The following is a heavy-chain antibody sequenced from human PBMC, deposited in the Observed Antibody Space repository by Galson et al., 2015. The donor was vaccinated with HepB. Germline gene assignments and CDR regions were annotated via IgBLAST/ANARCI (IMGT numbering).Heavy chain of an antibody. Sequence: SLRLSCAASGFTFSSYSMNWVRQAPGKGLEWVSYISSSSSTIYYADSVKGRFTISRDNAKNSLYLQMNSLRAEDTAVYYCAREEGDIVVVPAARIAAAGTFDYWGQGTLVTVSS. J-gene: IGHJ4*02. CDR1: GFTFSSYS. CDR2: ISSSSSTI. CDR3: AREEGDIVVVPAARIAAAGTFDY. D-gene: IGHD2-2*01. V-gene: IGHV3-48*01.